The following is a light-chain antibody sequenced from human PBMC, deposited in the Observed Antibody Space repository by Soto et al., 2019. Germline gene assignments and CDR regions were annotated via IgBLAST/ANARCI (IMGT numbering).Light chain of an antibody. J-gene: IGKJ1*01. CDR3: YQYGSTPPT. Sequence: EIVLTQSPATLSSFPGDRVTVSCRASQYINTRLAWYQHRPGQAPRLLIYQTSIRAAGIPDRFSGSGSGTDFTLTISRLEPEDFVVFYCYQYGSTPPTFGQGTKVDIK. CDR1: QYINTR. CDR2: QTS. V-gene: IGKV3-20*01.